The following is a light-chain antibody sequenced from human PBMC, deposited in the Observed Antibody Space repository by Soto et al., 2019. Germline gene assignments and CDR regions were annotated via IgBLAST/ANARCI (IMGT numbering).Light chain of an antibody. CDR2: ASS. J-gene: IGKJ2*01. CDR3: QKYNSAPRT. V-gene: IGKV1-27*01. Sequence: DIQMTQSPSSLSASVGDRVTITCRASQGISNYLACFQQKPGKVPELLIYASSTLRSGVPSRFSGSGSGKNFTLTISSLQPEDVATYYCQKYNSAPRTFGQGTKLEIK. CDR1: QGISNY.